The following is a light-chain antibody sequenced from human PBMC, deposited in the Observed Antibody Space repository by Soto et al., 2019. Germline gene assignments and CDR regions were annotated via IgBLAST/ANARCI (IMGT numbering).Light chain of an antibody. CDR3: QSYDSSLSGVL. CDR2: GNN. J-gene: IGLJ2*01. CDR1: SSNIGTSYD. V-gene: IGLV1-40*01. Sequence: QSVLTQPPSVSGAPGQRVTISCTGSSSNIGTSYDVHWYQQFPGTAPKLLIYGNNNRPSGVPDRFSGSKSGTSACLAITGLQVEDEADYYCQSYDSSLSGVLFGGGTKLTVL.